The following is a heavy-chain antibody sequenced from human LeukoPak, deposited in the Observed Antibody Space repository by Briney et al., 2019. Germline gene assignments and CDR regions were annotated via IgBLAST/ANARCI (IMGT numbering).Heavy chain of an antibody. CDR3: ARGLWYGLDY. J-gene: IGHJ4*02. CDR2: ITDSSSSM. D-gene: IGHD6-13*01. Sequence: KTGGSLRLSCAASGFIFSSYNMNWVRQAPGKGLEWVSSITDSSSSMYYADSVKGRFTISRDNAKNSVYLQMNSLRAEDTAVYYCARGLWYGLDYWGQGTLVTVSS. V-gene: IGHV3-21*01. CDR1: GFIFSSYN.